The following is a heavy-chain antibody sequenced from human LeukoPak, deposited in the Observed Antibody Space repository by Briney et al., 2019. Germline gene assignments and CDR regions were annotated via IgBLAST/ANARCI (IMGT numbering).Heavy chain of an antibody. D-gene: IGHD5-18*01. J-gene: IGHJ4*02. V-gene: IGHV3-74*01. CDR1: GFTFSSYA. Sequence: GGSLRLSCAASGFTFSSYAMHWVRQAPGKGLVWVSRINSDGSSTSYADSVKGRFTISRDNSKNTLFLQMTSLGAEDTALYYCTKEDRSYSYADYWGQGALVTVSS. CDR3: TKEDRSYSYADY. CDR2: INSDGSST.